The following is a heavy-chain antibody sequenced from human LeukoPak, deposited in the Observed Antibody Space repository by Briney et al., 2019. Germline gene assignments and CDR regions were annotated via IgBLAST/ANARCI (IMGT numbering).Heavy chain of an antibody. Sequence: SETLSLTCAVSGGSISSGGYSWSWIRQPPGKGLEWIGYIYHSGSTYYNPSLKSRVTISVDRSKNQFSLKLSSVTAADTAVYYCATSARYCSSTSCYTRRGPVGLYVWGQGTTVTVSS. CDR3: ATSARYCSSTSCYTRRGPVGLYV. D-gene: IGHD2-2*02. J-gene: IGHJ6*02. CDR1: GGSISSGGYS. V-gene: IGHV4-30-2*01. CDR2: IYHSGST.